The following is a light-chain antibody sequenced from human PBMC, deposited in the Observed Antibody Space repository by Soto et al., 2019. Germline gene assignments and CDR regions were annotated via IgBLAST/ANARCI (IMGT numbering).Light chain of an antibody. Sequence: DIVMTQSPDSLAVSLGERATINCKSSQSVSYSPNNKNYLAWYQQKPGHPPKLLIYWASSRESGVPDRFSGSGFGTDFALTISSLQAEDVAVYYCQQYYGTPHTFGQGTKLEIK. CDR3: QQYYGTPHT. CDR2: WAS. V-gene: IGKV4-1*01. J-gene: IGKJ2*01. CDR1: QSVSYSPNNKNY.